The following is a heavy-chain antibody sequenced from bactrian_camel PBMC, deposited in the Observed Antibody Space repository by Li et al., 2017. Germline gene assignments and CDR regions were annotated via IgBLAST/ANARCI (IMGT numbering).Heavy chain of an antibody. D-gene: IGHD6*01. J-gene: IGHJ4*01. V-gene: IGHV3-3*01. CDR1: RYTYKRNC. CDR3: AADTGAAPEDLGSWVQWVDY. Sequence: HVQLVESGGGSVQAGGSLTLSCAAGRYTYKRNCMGWFRQRPGKDREGLAVLWIGGATTTYADSVKGRFIITRDKGKDLVYLQMNGLQPEDTGIYYCAADTGAAPEDLGSWVQWVDYWGQGTQVTVS. CDR2: LWIGGATT.